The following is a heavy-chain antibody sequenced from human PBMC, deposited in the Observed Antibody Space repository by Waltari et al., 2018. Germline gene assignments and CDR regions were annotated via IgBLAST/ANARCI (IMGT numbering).Heavy chain of an antibody. Sequence: QLQLQESGPGLVQPSETLSLTCIVPGGSIISTTYYWGWIRQPPGKGLEWIGSSYYSGSPNYNPSLKSRVTISVDTSKNRFSLKVSSVTAADTALYYCATHSANHDYHYYAMDVWGLGTTVTVSS. CDR1: GGSIISTTYY. D-gene: IGHD2-15*01. J-gene: IGHJ6*02. V-gene: IGHV4-39*01. CDR3: ATHSANHDYHYYAMDV. CDR2: SYYSGSP.